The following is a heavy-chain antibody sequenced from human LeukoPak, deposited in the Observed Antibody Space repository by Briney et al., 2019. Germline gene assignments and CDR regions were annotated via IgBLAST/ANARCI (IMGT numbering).Heavy chain of an antibody. J-gene: IGHJ6*03. V-gene: IGHV4-61*02. Sequence: SETLSLTCTVSGGSVSSGSSYLSWIRQPAGKGLEWIGRISSSGRTLYNPSLKSRVTILEDTSKSQFSLRLSSVTAADTAVYFCARLISAAGEDYYFYYMDVWGRGTTVTVPS. CDR2: ISSSGRT. CDR3: ARLISAAGEDYYFYYMDV. CDR1: GGSVSSGSSY. D-gene: IGHD6-13*01.